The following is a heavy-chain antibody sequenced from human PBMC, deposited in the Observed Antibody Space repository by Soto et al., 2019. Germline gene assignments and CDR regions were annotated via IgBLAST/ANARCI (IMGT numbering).Heavy chain of an antibody. CDR1: GGSISSYY. D-gene: IGHD3-3*01. Sequence: QVQLQESGPGLVKPSETLSLTCTVSGGSISSYYWSWIRQPAGKGLEWIGRIYTSGSTNYNPSLKSGVTMTVDTSKNQFSRKLSSVTAADTAVYYCARGGGTYDFCSEGYFQHWGQGTLVTVSS. CDR3: ARGGGTYDFCSEGYFQH. V-gene: IGHV4-4*07. CDR2: IYTSGST. J-gene: IGHJ1*01.